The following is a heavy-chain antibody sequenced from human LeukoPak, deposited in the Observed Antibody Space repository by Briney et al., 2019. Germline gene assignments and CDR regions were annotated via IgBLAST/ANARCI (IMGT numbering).Heavy chain of an antibody. CDR3: ARHMSYYYDSSGYDY. Sequence: SETLSLTCTVSGGSMSSYYWSWIRQPPGKGLEWIGYIYYSGSTNYNPSLKSRVTISGDTSKNQFSLKLSSVTAADTAVYYCARHMSYYYDSSGYDYWGQGTLVTVSS. D-gene: IGHD3-22*01. CDR1: GGSMSSYY. V-gene: IGHV4-59*08. CDR2: IYYSGST. J-gene: IGHJ4*02.